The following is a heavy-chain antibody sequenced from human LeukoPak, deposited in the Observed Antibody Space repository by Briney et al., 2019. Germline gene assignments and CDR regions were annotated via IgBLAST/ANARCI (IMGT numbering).Heavy chain of an antibody. CDR2: ISWDGGTT. CDR3: AKDMGGYSSSWNDLDH. Sequence: PGGSLRLSCAASGFTFDDYAMHWVRQAPGKSLEWVSLISWDGGTTYYADSVKGRFTISRDNSKNSLYLQMNSLRPEDTALYYCAKDMGGYSSSWNDLDHWGQGTLVTVSS. D-gene: IGHD6-13*01. V-gene: IGHV3-43D*03. J-gene: IGHJ4*02. CDR1: GFTFDDYA.